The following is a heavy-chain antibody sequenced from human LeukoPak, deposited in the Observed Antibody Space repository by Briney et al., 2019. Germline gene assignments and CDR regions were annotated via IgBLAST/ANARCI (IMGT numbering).Heavy chain of an antibody. J-gene: IGHJ3*02. CDR1: GFTLNDYA. Sequence: GGSLRLSCAVSGFTLNDYAMHWVRQAPGKGLEWVSGISYNGGTIGFADYVKGRFTISRDNAKNSLDLQMNSLRAEDMALYYCAKDGCSGGSCYGRSAFDIWGQGTMVTVSS. V-gene: IGHV3-9*03. D-gene: IGHD2-15*01. CDR3: AKDGCSGGSCYGRSAFDI. CDR2: ISYNGGTI.